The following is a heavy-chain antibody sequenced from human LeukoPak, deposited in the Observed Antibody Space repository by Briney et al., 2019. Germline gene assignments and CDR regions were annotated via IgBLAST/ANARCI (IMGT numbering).Heavy chain of an antibody. D-gene: IGHD6-6*01. Sequence: GGSLRLSCAASGFTFSSYWMSWVRQAPGKGLEWVANIKQDGSEKYYVDSVKGRFTISRDNSKNTLYLQMNSLRAEDTAVYYCAKVSSISSPGTFDYWGQGTLVTVSS. CDR3: AKVSSISSPGTFDY. J-gene: IGHJ4*02. V-gene: IGHV3-7*03. CDR2: IKQDGSEK. CDR1: GFTFSSYW.